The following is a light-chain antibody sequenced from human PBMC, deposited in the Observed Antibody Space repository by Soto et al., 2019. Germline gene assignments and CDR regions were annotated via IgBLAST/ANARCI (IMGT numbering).Light chain of an antibody. CDR2: GAS. J-gene: IGKJ2*02. Sequence: EIELTQSPGTLSLSPGERATLSCRASQSVRSSYLAWYQQKPGQAPRLRIYGASSRATGIPDRFSGSGSGTDFTLTISRLEPEDFAVYYCQQYGSSPSTFGQGTKLEIK. CDR1: QSVRSSY. V-gene: IGKV3-20*01. CDR3: QQYGSSPST.